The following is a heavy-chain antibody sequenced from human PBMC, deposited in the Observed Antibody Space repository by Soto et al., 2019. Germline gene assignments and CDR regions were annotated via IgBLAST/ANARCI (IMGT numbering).Heavy chain of an antibody. CDR2: ISSSSSTI. CDR3: ARRYGWLYFDY. Sequence: GGSLRLSCAASGFTFSSYSMNWVRQAPGKGLEWVSYISSSSSTIYYADSVKGRFTISRDNAKNSLYLQMNSLRAEDTALYYCARRYGWLYFDYWGQGSLVTSPQ. J-gene: IGHJ4*02. D-gene: IGHD6-19*01. V-gene: IGHV3-48*01. CDR1: GFTFSSYS.